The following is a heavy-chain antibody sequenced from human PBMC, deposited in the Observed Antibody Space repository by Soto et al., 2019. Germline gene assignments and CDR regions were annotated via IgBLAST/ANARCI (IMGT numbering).Heavy chain of an antibody. Sequence: QITLKESGPTLVKPTQTLTLTCTFSGFSLSTSGVGLGWIRQAPGKALEWLALIYWDDDKRYSASLKGRLTVTKDTSETQVVLTRPNMGPVDTATYYCAHASYSNGDAFGIWGLGSMVTVSS. J-gene: IGHJ3*02. V-gene: IGHV2-5*02. CDR3: AHASYSNGDAFGI. D-gene: IGHD3-22*01. CDR1: GFSLSTSGVG. CDR2: IYWDDDK.